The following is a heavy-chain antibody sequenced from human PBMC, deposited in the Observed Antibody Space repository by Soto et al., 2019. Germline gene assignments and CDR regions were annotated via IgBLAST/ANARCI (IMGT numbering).Heavy chain of an antibody. CDR1: AGSISSSSYY. CDR3: ARHLTDYYDSSGYFDY. D-gene: IGHD3-22*01. J-gene: IGHJ4*02. Sequence: SETLSLTCTVSAGSISSSSYYWGWIRQPPGKRLEWIGSIYYSGSTYYNPSLKSRVTISVDTSKNQFSLKLSSVTAADTVVYYCARHLTDYYDSSGYFDYWGQGTLVTVSS. V-gene: IGHV4-39*01. CDR2: IYYSGST.